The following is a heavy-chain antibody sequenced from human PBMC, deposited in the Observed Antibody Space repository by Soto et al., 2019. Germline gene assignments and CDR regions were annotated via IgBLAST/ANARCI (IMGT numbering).Heavy chain of an antibody. D-gene: IGHD3-10*01. J-gene: IGHJ4*02. Sequence: SETLSLTCTVSGGSISSYYWSWIRQPAGKGLEWIGRIYTSGSTNYNPSLKSRVTMSVDTSKNQFSLKLNSVAAADTAFYYCATTRGLAVGGSFDYWGQGMLVTVSS. CDR1: GGSISSYY. CDR2: IYTSGST. CDR3: ATTRGLAVGGSFDY. V-gene: IGHV4-4*07.